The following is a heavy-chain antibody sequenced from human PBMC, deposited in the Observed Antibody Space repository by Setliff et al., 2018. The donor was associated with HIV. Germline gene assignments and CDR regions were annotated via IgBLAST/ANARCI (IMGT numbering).Heavy chain of an antibody. J-gene: IGHJ6*03. CDR1: GFTFSSYG. CDR2: IWYDGSNK. Sequence: LRLSCAVSGFTFSSYGMHWVRQAPGKGLEWVAVIWYDGSNKYYADSVKGRFTISRDNSKNTLYLQMNSLRAEDTAVYYCAAGNSEPSYYYYMDVWGKGTTVTVSS. V-gene: IGHV3-33*08. D-gene: IGHD6-13*01. CDR3: AAGNSEPSYYYYMDV.